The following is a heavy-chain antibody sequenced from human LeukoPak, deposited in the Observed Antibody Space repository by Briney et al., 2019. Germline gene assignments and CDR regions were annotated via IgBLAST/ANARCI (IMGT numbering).Heavy chain of an antibody. CDR3: AKDAGGYCSSTSCYDWVTYSYYYMDV. CDR2: ISGSGGST. D-gene: IGHD2-2*01. CDR1: AFTFSSYA. V-gene: IGHV3-23*01. Sequence: PGGSLRLSCAASAFTFSSYAMSWVRQAPGKGLEWVSAISGSGGSTYYADSVKGRFTISRDNSKNTLYLQMNSLRAEDTAVYYCAKDAGGYCSSTSCYDWVTYSYYYMDVWGKGTSVTVSS. J-gene: IGHJ6*03.